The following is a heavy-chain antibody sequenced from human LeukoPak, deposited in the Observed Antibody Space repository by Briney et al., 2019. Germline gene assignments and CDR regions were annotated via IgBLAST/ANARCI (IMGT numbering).Heavy chain of an antibody. CDR2: IKSKTDGGTT. CDR1: GFTFSNAW. V-gene: IGHV3-15*01. J-gene: IGHJ4*02. Sequence: GGSLRLSCAASGFTFSNAWMSRVRQAPGKGLDWVGRIKSKTDGGTTDYAAPVKGRFTISRDDSKNTLYPQMNSLKTEDTAVYYCTTEGYCSSTSCYRDYWGQGTLVTVSS. CDR3: TTEGYCSSTSCYRDY. D-gene: IGHD2-2*01.